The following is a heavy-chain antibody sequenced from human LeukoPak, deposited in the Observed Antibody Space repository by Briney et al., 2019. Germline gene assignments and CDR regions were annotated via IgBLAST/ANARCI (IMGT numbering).Heavy chain of an antibody. J-gene: IGHJ5*02. Sequence: GGSLRLSCAASGFTFSSSWMYWVRQAPGKGLVWVSRINTDGSTTNYADSVKGRFTISRDNSKNTLYLQMNSLRAEDTAVYYCAGYCSSTSCYSKNWFDPWGQGTLVTVSS. CDR2: INTDGSTT. D-gene: IGHD2-2*03. V-gene: IGHV3-74*01. CDR1: GFTFSSSW. CDR3: AGYCSSTSCYSKNWFDP.